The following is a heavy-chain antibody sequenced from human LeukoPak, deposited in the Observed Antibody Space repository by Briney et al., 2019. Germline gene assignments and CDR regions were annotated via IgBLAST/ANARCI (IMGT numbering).Heavy chain of an antibody. CDR2: FDPEDGET. CDR3: ARERVVIFGVVIMQGAFDC. CDR1: GYTLTELS. Sequence: VASVKVSCKVSGYTLTELSMHWVRQAPGKGLEWMGGFDPEDGETIYAQKFQGRVTMTEGTSTDTAYMELSSLRSEDTAVYYCARERVVIFGVVIMQGAFDCWGQGTLVTVSS. D-gene: IGHD3-3*01. V-gene: IGHV1-24*01. J-gene: IGHJ4*02.